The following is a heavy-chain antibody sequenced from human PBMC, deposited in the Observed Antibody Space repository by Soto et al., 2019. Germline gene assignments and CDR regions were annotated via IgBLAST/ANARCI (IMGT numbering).Heavy chain of an antibody. CDR2: ISGSGDST. J-gene: IGHJ4*02. CDR3: ARRGSGSYYDY. D-gene: IGHD1-26*01. V-gene: IGHV3-23*01. Sequence: EVQLLESGGGLVQPGGSLRLSCAASGFTFSSYAMRWVRQAPVKGLEWVSAISGSGDSTYYADSVKGRFTISRDNSKNTLYLPMTSLRAGDTAVYYCARRGSGSYYDYWGPGTLVTVSS. CDR1: GFTFSSYA.